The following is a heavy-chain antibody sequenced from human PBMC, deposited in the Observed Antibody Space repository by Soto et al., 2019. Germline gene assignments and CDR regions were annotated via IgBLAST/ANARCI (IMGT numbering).Heavy chain of an antibody. Sequence: ALVKVSCKASGYSFTSLVISWVRQTTGQGLEWMGWMEPSSGKTGYAQRFQDRVTMTRDTSINTAYMELRSLTSDDTAFYYCARGVTAGVDYWGQGTLVTVSS. CDR1: GYSFTSLV. J-gene: IGHJ4*02. V-gene: IGHV1-8*01. CDR3: ARGVTAGVDY. CDR2: MEPSSGKT. D-gene: IGHD3-10*01.